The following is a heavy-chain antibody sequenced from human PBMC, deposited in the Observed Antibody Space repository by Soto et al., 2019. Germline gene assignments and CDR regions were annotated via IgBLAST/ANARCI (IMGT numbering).Heavy chain of an antibody. CDR3: AKGRGGSGSLTPRVDF. D-gene: IGHD3-10*01. Sequence: EVQLLESGGGLVQPGGSLRLSCAASGFTFNNYAMTWVRQAPGKGLEWVSAISGGGDTTSYADSVKGRFTVSRDGSKNRLYLQMSSLRAEDTVLYYCAKGRGGSGSLTPRVDFWGQGTLVTVSS. CDR1: GFTFNNYA. J-gene: IGHJ4*02. V-gene: IGHV3-23*01. CDR2: ISGGGDTT.